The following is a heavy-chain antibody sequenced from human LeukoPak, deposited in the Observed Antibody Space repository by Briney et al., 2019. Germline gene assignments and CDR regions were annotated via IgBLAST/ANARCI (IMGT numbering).Heavy chain of an antibody. D-gene: IGHD2-2*01. J-gene: IGHJ3*02. CDR2: ISSSGSTI. Sequence: PGGSLRLSCAASGFTVSSNYMSWIRQAPGRGLEWVSYISSSGSTIYYADSVKGRFTISRDNAKNSLYLQMNSLRAEDTAVYYCAREVVPAAIGAFDIWGQGTMVTVSS. V-gene: IGHV3-11*01. CDR1: GFTVSSNY. CDR3: AREVVPAAIGAFDI.